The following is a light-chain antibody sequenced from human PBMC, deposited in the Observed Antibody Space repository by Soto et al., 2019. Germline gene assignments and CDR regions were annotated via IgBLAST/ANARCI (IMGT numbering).Light chain of an antibody. V-gene: IGLV2-8*01. CDR3: SSYAGSNDVV. CDR1: SSDVGGYNY. CDR2: EVS. Sequence: QSVLTQPPSASGSPGQSVTISCTGTSSDVGGYNYVSWYQQHPGKAPKLMIYEVSKRPSGVPDRFSGSKSGNPASLTVSGVQAEDEADYYCSSYAGSNDVVFGGGTKLTVL. J-gene: IGLJ2*01.